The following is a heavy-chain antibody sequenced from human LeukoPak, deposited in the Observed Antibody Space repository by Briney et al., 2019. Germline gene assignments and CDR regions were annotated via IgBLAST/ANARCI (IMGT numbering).Heavy chain of an antibody. CDR3: AKDSLVGAMPYYFDY. CDR1: GFTVSSNY. J-gene: IGHJ4*02. CDR2: ISGSGGST. V-gene: IGHV3-23*01. D-gene: IGHD1-26*01. Sequence: GGSLRLSCAASGFTVSSNYMNWVRQAPGKGLEWVSAISGSGGSTYYADSVEGRFTISRDNSKNTLYLQMNSLRAEDTAVYYCAKDSLVGAMPYYFDYWGQGTLVTVSS.